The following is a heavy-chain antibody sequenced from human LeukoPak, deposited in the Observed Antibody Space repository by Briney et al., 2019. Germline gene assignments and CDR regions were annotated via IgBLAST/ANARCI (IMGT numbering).Heavy chain of an antibody. CDR1: GGSISSSSYY. V-gene: IGHV4-39*01. J-gene: IGHJ5*02. D-gene: IGHD3-22*01. Sequence: SETLSLTCTVSGGSISSSSYYWGWSRQPPGKGLEWIGSIYYSGSTYYNPSLKSRVTISVDTSKNQFSLKLSSVTAADTAVYYCARGLGRVTMIYRRGGWFDPWGQGTLVTVSS. CDR2: IYYSGST. CDR3: ARGLGRVTMIYRRGGWFDP.